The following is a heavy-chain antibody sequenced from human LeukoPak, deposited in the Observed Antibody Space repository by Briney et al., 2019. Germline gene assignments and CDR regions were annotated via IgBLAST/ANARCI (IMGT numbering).Heavy chain of an antibody. J-gene: IGHJ3*02. D-gene: IGHD3-22*01. V-gene: IGHV4-34*01. Sequence: PSETLSLTCAVYGGSFSGYYWSWIRQPPGKGLEWIGEINHSGSTNYNPSLKSRVTISVDTSKNQFSLKLSSVTAADTAVYYCARGYDSSGYYLASFFDIWGQGTMVTVSS. CDR3: ARGYDSSGYYLASFFDI. CDR1: GGSFSGYY. CDR2: INHSGST.